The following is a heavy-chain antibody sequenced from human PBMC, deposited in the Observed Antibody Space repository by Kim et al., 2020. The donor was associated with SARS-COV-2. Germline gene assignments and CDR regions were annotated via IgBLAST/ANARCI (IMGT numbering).Heavy chain of an antibody. J-gene: IGHJ5*02. CDR3: ARIGYSSSWSWFDP. Sequence: SPSFQGQVTISADKSISTAYLQWSSLKASDTAMYYCARIGYSSSWSWFDPWGQGTLVTVSS. D-gene: IGHD6-13*01. V-gene: IGHV5-51*01.